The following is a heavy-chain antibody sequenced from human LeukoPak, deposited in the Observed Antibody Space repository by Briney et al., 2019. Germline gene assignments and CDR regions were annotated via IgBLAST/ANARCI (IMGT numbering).Heavy chain of an antibody. CDR3: ARREMATSYFDY. CDR2: INHSGST. CDR1: GGSFSGYY. Sequence: SETLSLTCAVYGGSFSGYYWSWIRQPPGKGLEWIGEINHSGSTNYNPSLKSRVTISVDTSKNQFSLKLSSMTAADTAVYYCARREMATSYFDYWGQGTLVTVSS. V-gene: IGHV4-34*01. D-gene: IGHD5-24*01. J-gene: IGHJ4*02.